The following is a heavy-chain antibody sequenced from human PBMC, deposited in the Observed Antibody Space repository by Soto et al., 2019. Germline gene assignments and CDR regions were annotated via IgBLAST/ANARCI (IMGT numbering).Heavy chain of an antibody. Sequence: GGSLRLSCAASGFTFSSYGMHWVRQAPVKGLEWVAVVSYDGRNKYYGDSVKGRFTISRDNSKNTLYLQMSSLRAEDTAVYYCVKDGTLDSSGYYRLWYFDYWGQGTLVTVSS. D-gene: IGHD3-22*01. J-gene: IGHJ4*02. V-gene: IGHV3-30*18. CDR1: GFTFSSYG. CDR2: VSYDGRNK. CDR3: VKDGTLDSSGYYRLWYFDY.